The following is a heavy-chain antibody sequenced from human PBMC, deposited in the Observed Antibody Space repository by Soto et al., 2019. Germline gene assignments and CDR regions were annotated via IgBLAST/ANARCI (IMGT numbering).Heavy chain of an antibody. CDR3: ARGRQRYCSSTSCYTKGYYYGMDV. D-gene: IGHD2-2*02. V-gene: IGHV4-34*01. Sequence: SETLSLTCAVYCGSFSGYYWSWIRQPPGKGLEWIGEINHSGSTNYNPSLKSRVTISVDTSKNQFSLKLSSVTAADTAVYYCARGRQRYCSSTSCYTKGYYYGMDVWGQGTTVTVSS. CDR1: CGSFSGYY. CDR2: INHSGST. J-gene: IGHJ6*02.